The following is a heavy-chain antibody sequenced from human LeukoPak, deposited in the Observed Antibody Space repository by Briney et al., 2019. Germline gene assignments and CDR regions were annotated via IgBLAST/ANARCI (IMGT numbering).Heavy chain of an antibody. V-gene: IGHV5-51*01. D-gene: IGHD2-2*01. J-gene: IGHJ4*02. Sequence: GESLKISCKGSGYSFTSYWIGWVRQMPGKGLEWMEIIYPGDSDTRYSPSFQGQVTISADKSISTAYLQWSSLKASDTAMYYCARIPLSDIVVVPAALDYWGQGTLVTVSS. CDR3: ARIPLSDIVVVPAALDY. CDR1: GYSFTSYW. CDR2: IYPGDSDT.